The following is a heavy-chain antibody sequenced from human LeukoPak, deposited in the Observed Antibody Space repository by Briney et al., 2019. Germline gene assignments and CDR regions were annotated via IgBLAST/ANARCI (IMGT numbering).Heavy chain of an antibody. Sequence: ASVKVSCKASGYTFTSYGISWVRQAPGQGLEWMGWISAYNGNTNYAQKLQGRVTMTTDTSTSTAYMELRGLRSDDTAVYYCARLWFGELTGPFDYWGQGTLVTVSS. V-gene: IGHV1-18*01. J-gene: IGHJ4*02. CDR1: GYTFTSYG. D-gene: IGHD3-10*01. CDR2: ISAYNGNT. CDR3: ARLWFGELTGPFDY.